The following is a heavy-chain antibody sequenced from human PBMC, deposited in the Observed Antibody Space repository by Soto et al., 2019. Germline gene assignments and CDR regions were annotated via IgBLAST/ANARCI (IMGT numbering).Heavy chain of an antibody. J-gene: IGHJ4*02. Sequence: ASVKVSCKASGFTFTSSAVQWVRQARGQRLEWIGWIVVGSGNTNYAQKFQERVTITRDMSTSTAYMELSSLRSEDTAVYYCAAAGDYDILTGYYNAPNYWGQGTLVTVSS. CDR3: AAAGDYDILTGYYNAPNY. CDR2: IVVGSGNT. CDR1: GFTFTSSA. D-gene: IGHD3-9*01. V-gene: IGHV1-58*01.